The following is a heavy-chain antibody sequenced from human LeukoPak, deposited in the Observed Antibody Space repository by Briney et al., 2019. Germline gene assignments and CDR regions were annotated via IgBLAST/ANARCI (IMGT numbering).Heavy chain of an antibody. Sequence: PGRSLRLSCAASGFTFDDYAMHWVRQAPGKGLEWVSGISWNSGSIGYADCVKGRFTISRDNAKNSLYLQMNSLRAEDMALYYCAKSHSSGWYEVGTAIDYWGQGTLVTVSS. CDR2: ISWNSGSI. CDR3: AKSHSSGWYEVGTAIDY. J-gene: IGHJ4*02. CDR1: GFTFDDYA. D-gene: IGHD6-19*01. V-gene: IGHV3-9*03.